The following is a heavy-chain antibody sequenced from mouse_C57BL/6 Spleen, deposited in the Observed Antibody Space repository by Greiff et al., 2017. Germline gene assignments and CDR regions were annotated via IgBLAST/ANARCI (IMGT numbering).Heavy chain of an antibody. J-gene: IGHJ2*01. V-gene: IGHV1-74*01. Sequence: QVQLQQPGAELVKPGASVKVSCKASGYTFTSYWMHWVKQRPGQGLEWIGSIHPSDSDTNYNQKFKGKATLTVDKSSSTAYMQLSSLTSEDSAVYDCAIELTGSHFDNWGQGTTLTVSS. CDR2: IHPSDSDT. CDR1: GYTFTSYW. CDR3: AIELTGSHFDN. D-gene: IGHD4-1*01.